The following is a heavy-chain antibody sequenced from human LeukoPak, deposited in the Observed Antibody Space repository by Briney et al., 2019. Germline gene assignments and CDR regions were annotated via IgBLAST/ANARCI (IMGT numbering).Heavy chain of an antibody. Sequence: GASVKVSCKASGYTFTSYDINWVRQATGQGLEWMGWVNPNSGHTSYAQKLQGRVTMTRDTSISTAYMELSSLRSEDTAVYYCARGAPGSYCSGGSCPYFDYWGQGTLVSVSS. CDR2: VNPNSGHT. CDR1: GYTFTSYD. D-gene: IGHD2-15*01. J-gene: IGHJ4*02. V-gene: IGHV1-8*01. CDR3: ARGAPGSYCSGGSCPYFDY.